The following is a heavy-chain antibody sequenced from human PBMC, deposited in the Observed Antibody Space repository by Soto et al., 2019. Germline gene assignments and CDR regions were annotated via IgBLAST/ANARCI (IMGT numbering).Heavy chain of an antibody. J-gene: IGHJ6*02. CDR3: ATSVLGYCISTSCYGVGMDV. D-gene: IGHD2-2*01. Sequence: QVQLVQSGAEVKKPGSSVKVSCKASGGTFSSYAISWVRQAPGQGLEWMGGIIPIFGTANYAQKFQGRVTITADESTSTAYMELSSLRSEDTAMYYCATSVLGYCISTSCYGVGMDVWGQGTTVTVSS. CDR2: IIPIFGTA. CDR1: GGTFSSYA. V-gene: IGHV1-69*12.